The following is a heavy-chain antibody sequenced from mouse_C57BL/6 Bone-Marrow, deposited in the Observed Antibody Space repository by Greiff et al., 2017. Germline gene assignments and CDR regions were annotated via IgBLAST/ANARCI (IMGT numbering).Heavy chain of an antibody. CDR3: ARVRLWLRRVGYFDV. CDR2: INYDGSST. CDR1: GFTFSDYY. Sequence: EVKLVESEGGLVQPGSSMKLSCTASGFTFSDYYMAWVRQVPEKGLEWVANINYDGSSTYYLDSLKSRFIISRDNAKNILYLQMGNLKSEDTATYYCARVRLWLRRVGYFDVWGTGSTVTVSS. J-gene: IGHJ1*03. D-gene: IGHD2-2*01. V-gene: IGHV5-16*01.